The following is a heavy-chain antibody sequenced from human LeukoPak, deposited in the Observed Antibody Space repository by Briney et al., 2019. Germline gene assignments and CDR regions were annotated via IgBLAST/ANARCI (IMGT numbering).Heavy chain of an antibody. V-gene: IGHV5-51*01. CDR3: ARWEGANDY. CDR2: IYPGDSDT. Sequence: GEPLKISCKGSGFNFTASWIGWVRQLPGKGLEWMGIIYPGDSDTRYSPSFQGQVTISADKSISTAYLQWSSLKASDTAMYYCARWEGANDYWGQGTLVTVSS. D-gene: IGHD1-26*01. J-gene: IGHJ4*02. CDR1: GFNFTASW.